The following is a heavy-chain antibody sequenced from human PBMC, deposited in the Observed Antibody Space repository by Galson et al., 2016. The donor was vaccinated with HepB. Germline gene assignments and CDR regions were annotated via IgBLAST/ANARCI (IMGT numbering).Heavy chain of an antibody. J-gene: IGHJ4*02. Sequence: SLRLSCAASGFTFSSYGMHWARQAPGKGLEWVAFISYDGSNKKYADSVKGRFTISGDNSKKTLYLQMNSLRAEDTAVYYCAKDGRIYCSSASCHDHFHYWGQGTLVTVSS. D-gene: IGHD2-2*01. CDR3: AKDGRIYCSSASCHDHFHY. V-gene: IGHV3-30*18. CDR2: ISYDGSNK. CDR1: GFTFSSYG.